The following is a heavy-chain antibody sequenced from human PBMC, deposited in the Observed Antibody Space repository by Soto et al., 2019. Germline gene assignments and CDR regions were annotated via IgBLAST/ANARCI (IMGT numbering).Heavy chain of an antibody. CDR3: ARVRRHYYGSGSKGMDV. V-gene: IGHV4-59*12. D-gene: IGHD3-10*01. CDR2: IYYSGST. Sequence: PSETLSLTCSVSGGSISSYYWSWIRQPPGKGLEWIGYIYYSGSTNYNPSLKSRVTISVDTSKNQFSLKLSSVTAADTAVYYCARVRRHYYGSGSKGMDVWGQGTTVTDSS. J-gene: IGHJ6*02. CDR1: GGSISSYY.